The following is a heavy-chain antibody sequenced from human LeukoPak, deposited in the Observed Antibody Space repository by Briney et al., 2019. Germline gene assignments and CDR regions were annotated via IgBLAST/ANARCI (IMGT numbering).Heavy chain of an antibody. V-gene: IGHV4-39*01. CDR2: IYYSGST. Sequence: PSETLSLTCTVSGGSISSSSYYWGWIRQPPGKGLEWIGSIYYSGSTYYNPSLKSRVTISVDTSKNQFSLKLSSVTAADTAVYYCARIQVSSSRLYYFDYWGQGTLVTVSS. CDR1: GGSISSSSYY. J-gene: IGHJ4*02. CDR3: ARIQVSSSRLYYFDY. D-gene: IGHD6-13*01.